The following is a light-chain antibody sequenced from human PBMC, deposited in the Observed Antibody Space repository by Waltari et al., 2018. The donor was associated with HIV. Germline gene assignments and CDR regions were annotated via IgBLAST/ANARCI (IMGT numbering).Light chain of an antibody. V-gene: IGLV10-54*04. CDR3: LAWDDSLSVWI. J-gene: IGLJ3*02. CDR2: RKK. CDR1: RNNVGYQG. Sequence: QAGLTQPPSVSQALGQTAKLPCTGNRNNVGYQGAAWLKHHRGRPPKLLTYRKKSRPPGIPGRVSSSTSGNTASLTIADLQSEDEADYFCLAWDDSLSVWIFGGGTHLTVL.